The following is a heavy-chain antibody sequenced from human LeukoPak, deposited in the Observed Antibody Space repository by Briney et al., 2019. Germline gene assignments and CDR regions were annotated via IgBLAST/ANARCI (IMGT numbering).Heavy chain of an antibody. CDR2: ISYHGSNK. CDR1: GFTFSSYG. D-gene: IGHD3-10*01. V-gene: IGHV3-30*18. Sequence: GGSLRLSCAASGFTFSSYGMYWVRQAPGKGLEWVAVISYHGSNKYYADSVQGRFTISRDNSKNTLYLQMNSLRGEDTAVYYCAKGRHSWSNKIDYWGQGTLVTVSS. CDR3: AKGRHSWSNKIDY. J-gene: IGHJ4*02.